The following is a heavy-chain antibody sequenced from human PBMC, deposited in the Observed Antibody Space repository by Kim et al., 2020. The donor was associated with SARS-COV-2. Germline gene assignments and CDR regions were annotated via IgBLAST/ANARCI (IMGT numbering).Heavy chain of an antibody. V-gene: IGHV4-39*01. D-gene: IGHD2-2*01. Sequence: SQTLSLTCTVSGGSISSSSYYWGWIRQPPGKGLEWIGSIYYSGSTYYNPSLKSRVTISVDTSKNQFSLKLSSVTAADTAVYYCARNIRKYQLLFIGAWFDPWGQGTLVTVSS. CDR1: GGSISSSSYY. CDR2: IYYSGST. J-gene: IGHJ5*02. CDR3: ARNIRKYQLLFIGAWFDP.